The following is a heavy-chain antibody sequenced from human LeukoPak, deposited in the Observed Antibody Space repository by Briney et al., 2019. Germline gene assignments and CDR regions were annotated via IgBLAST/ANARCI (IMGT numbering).Heavy chain of an antibody. V-gene: IGHV1-69*13. CDR3: ARDYSSLRMNDAFDI. J-gene: IGHJ3*02. Sequence: SVKVSCKASGGTFSSYAISWVRQAPGQGLEWMGGIIPIFGTANYAQKFQGRVTITADESTSTAYMELSSLRAEDTAVYYCARDYSSLRMNDAFDIWGQGTVVTVSS. CDR1: GGTFSSYA. D-gene: IGHD2-21*01. CDR2: IIPIFGTA.